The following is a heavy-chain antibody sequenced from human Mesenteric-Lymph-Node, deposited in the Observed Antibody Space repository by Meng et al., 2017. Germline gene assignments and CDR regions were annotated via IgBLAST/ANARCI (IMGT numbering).Heavy chain of an antibody. J-gene: IGHJ4*02. Sequence: GESLKISCAASGFTFSTFEMNWVRQAPGKGLEWVSHVSYSASTMSYAASVKGRFTISRDNAKNSLYLQMNSLRVEDTAMYYCARDTASFYCWGQGTLVTVSS. D-gene: IGHD5-18*01. CDR1: GFTFSTFE. CDR2: VSYSASTM. CDR3: ARDTASFYC. V-gene: IGHV3-48*03.